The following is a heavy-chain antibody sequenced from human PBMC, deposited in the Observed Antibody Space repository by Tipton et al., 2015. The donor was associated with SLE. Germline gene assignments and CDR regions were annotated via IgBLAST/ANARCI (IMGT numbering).Heavy chain of an antibody. D-gene: IGHD6-13*01. CDR3: AKDPIAAAGGYMDV. CDR2: ISYDGSNK. Sequence: RSLRLSCAASGFTFSSYAMHWVRQAPGKGLEWVAVISYDGSNKYYADSVKGRFTISRDNSKNTLYLQMNSLRAEDTAVYYCAKDPIAAAGGYMDVWGKGTTVTVSS. V-gene: IGHV3-30-3*01. CDR1: GFTFSSYA. J-gene: IGHJ6*03.